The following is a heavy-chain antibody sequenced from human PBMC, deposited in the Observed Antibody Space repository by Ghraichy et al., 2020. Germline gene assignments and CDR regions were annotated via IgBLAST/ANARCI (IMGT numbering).Heavy chain of an antibody. CDR3: ARTDEVVTAIRYWYFDL. D-gene: IGHD2-21*02. J-gene: IGHJ2*01. V-gene: IGHV4-31*03. CDR1: GGSISSGGYY. CDR2: IYYSGST. Sequence: SETLSLTCTVSGGSISSGGYYWSWIRQHPGKGLEWIGYIYYSGSTYYNPSLKSRVTISVDTSKNQFSLKLSSVTAADTAVYYCARTDEVVTAIRYWYFDLWGRGTLVTVSS.